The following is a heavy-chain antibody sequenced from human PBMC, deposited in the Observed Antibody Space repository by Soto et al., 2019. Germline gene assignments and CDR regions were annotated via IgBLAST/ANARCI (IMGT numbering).Heavy chain of an antibody. D-gene: IGHD1-1*01. CDR3: ARDFARLGRTGAFDI. Sequence: ASVKVSCKASGYTFTGYYMHWVRQAPGQGLEWMGWINPNSGGTNYAQKFQGWVTMTRDTSISTAYMELSRLRSDDTAVYYCARDFARLGRTGAFDIWGQGTMVTVSS. CDR2: INPNSGGT. J-gene: IGHJ3*02. V-gene: IGHV1-2*04. CDR1: GYTFTGYY.